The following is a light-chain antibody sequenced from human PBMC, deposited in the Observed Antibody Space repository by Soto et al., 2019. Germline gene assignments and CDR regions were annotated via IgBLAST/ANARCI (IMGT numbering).Light chain of an antibody. V-gene: IGKV1-27*01. CDR3: QKYNSAPRT. Sequence: DIQRTQSPSSLSASVGDRVTITCRARQGISNYLAWYQQKPGKVPKLLIYAASTLQSGVPSRFSGSGSGTDFTLTISSLQPEDVATHYCQKYNSAPRTFGQGTKVEIK. J-gene: IGKJ1*01. CDR1: QGISNY. CDR2: AAS.